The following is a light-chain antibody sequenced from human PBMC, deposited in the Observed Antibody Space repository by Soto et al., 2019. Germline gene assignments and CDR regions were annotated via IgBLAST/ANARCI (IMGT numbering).Light chain of an antibody. Sequence: DIQMTQSPSTLSASVGDRVTITCRASPSISSWLAWYQQKPGQAPKLLIYKASTLQSGVPSRFSGSGSGTEFTLAISSLQPDESATYYCQQYNDNWTFGQVTKVEIK. CDR2: KAS. V-gene: IGKV1-5*03. CDR1: PSISSW. CDR3: QQYNDNWT. J-gene: IGKJ1*01.